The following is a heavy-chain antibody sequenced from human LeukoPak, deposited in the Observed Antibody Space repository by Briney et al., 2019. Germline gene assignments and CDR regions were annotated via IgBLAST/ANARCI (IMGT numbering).Heavy chain of an antibody. Sequence: GGSLRLSCAASGFTFSSYSMNWVRQAPGQGLEWVSSISSSSSYIYYADSVKGRFTISRDNAKNSLYLQMNSLRAEDTAVYYCARVRVGASLLDYWGQGTLVTVSS. D-gene: IGHD1-26*01. CDR2: ISSSSSYI. CDR1: GFTFSSYS. V-gene: IGHV3-21*01. CDR3: ARVRVGASLLDY. J-gene: IGHJ4*02.